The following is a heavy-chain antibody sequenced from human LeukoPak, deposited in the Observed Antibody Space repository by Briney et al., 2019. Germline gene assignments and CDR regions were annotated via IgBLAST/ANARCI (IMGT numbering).Heavy chain of an antibody. J-gene: IGHJ4*02. Sequence: GASVKVSCKASGGTFSSYAISWVRQAPGQGLEWMGGIIPIFGTANYAQKFQGRVTITADESTSTAYMELSSLRSEDTAVYYCARDMKKSPSPYGSVFDYWGQGTLVTVSS. V-gene: IGHV1-69*13. CDR3: ARDMKKSPSPYGSVFDY. D-gene: IGHD4-17*01. CDR1: GGTFSSYA. CDR2: IIPIFGTA.